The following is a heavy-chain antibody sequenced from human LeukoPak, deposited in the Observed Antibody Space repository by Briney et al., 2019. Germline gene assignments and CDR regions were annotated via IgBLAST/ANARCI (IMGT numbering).Heavy chain of an antibody. CDR2: ISGSGGST. V-gene: IGHV3-23*01. D-gene: IGHD3-3*01. Sequence: HPGGSLRLSCAASGFTFSSYWMSWVRQAPGKGLEWVSAISGSGGSTYYADSVKGRFTISRDNSKNTLYLQMNSLGAEDTAVYYCAKDRDFWSGYRNYYFDYWGQGTLVTVSS. CDR1: GFTFSSYW. CDR3: AKDRDFWSGYRNYYFDY. J-gene: IGHJ4*02.